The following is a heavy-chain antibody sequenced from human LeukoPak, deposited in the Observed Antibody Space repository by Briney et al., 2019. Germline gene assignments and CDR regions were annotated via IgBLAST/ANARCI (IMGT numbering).Heavy chain of an antibody. V-gene: IGHV3-7*04. J-gene: IGHJ4*02. CDR3: ARERVAVPGGDC. CDR2: IKQDGSEK. D-gene: IGHD6-19*01. CDR1: GFXISDYW. Sequence: GGSLRLLCAASGFXISDYWRSWVRQARGRGLEWVANIKQDGSEKYFVDSVKGRFTISRDNAKNSFYLQMNSLRAEDTALYYCARERVAVPGGDCWGQGTLVSVCS.